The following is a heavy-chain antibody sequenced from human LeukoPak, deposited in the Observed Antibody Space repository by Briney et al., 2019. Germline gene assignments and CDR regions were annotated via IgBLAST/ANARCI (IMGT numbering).Heavy chain of an antibody. CDR1: GYTFIAYY. CDR3: ARGIYSYSTPFDY. CDR2: INPNSGGT. Sequence: ASVKVSCKASGYTFIAYYMHWVRQAPGQGLEWMGWINPNSGGTNYAQKFQGRVTMTRDRTISTVYMELSRLGSDDTAVYYCARGIYSYSTPFDYWGQGTLVTVSS. D-gene: IGHD2/OR15-2a*01. V-gene: IGHV1-2*02. J-gene: IGHJ4*02.